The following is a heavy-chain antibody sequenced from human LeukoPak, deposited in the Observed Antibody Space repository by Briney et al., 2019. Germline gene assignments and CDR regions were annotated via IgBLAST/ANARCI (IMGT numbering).Heavy chain of an antibody. CDR2: IYSEGIY. CDR1: GGSVNDYR. D-gene: IGHD2/OR15-2a*01. V-gene: IGHV4-4*07. J-gene: IGHJ4*02. CDR3: GSSEVGTTTSTIYDF. Sequence: SETLSLTCKVSGGSVNDYRWSWIRHTAGKGLERIGRIYSEGIYNYNPSLESRLTMSVDTSMNQFSLRLNSVTAADTAVYYCGSSEVGTTTSTIYDFWGRGTLVTVSS.